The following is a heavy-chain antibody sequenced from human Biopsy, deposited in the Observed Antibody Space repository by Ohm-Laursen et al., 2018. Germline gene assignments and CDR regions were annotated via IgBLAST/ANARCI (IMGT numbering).Heavy chain of an antibody. CDR1: GGTFSNYG. Sequence: GASVKVSCKAPGGTFSNYGVNWVRQAPGQGLEWMGWVNPNSGATNYAQKFQGRVTMTSDTSISTAYIELRRLISDDTAVYFCARDRMVTIITLVRADTFDIWGQGTLVSVSS. CDR3: ARDRMVTIITLVRADTFDI. D-gene: IGHD3-10*01. V-gene: IGHV1-2*02. J-gene: IGHJ3*02. CDR2: VNPNSGAT.